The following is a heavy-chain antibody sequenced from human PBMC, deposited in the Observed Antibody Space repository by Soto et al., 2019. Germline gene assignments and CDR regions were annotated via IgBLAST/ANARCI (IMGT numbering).Heavy chain of an antibody. CDR3: ASQGYSYGPFDY. J-gene: IGHJ4*02. CDR1: GFTFSSYA. V-gene: IGHV3-23*01. Sequence: GGSLRLSCAASGFTFSSYAMSWVRQAPGKGLDWVSSISGSGTSIYYADSVRGRFTISRDNSKNSLYLQMNSLRAEDTAVYYCASQGYSYGPFDYWGQGTLVTVSS. CDR2: ISGSGTSI. D-gene: IGHD5-18*01.